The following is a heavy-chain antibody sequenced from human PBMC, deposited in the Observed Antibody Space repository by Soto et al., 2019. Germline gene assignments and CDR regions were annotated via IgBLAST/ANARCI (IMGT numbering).Heavy chain of an antibody. CDR3: ARATYYYDSSGYYGYYFDY. CDR2: IYYSGST. D-gene: IGHD3-22*01. J-gene: IGHJ4*02. V-gene: IGHV4-59*01. Sequence: SETLSLTCTVSGGSISSYYWSWIRQPPGKGLEWIGYIYYSGSTNYNSSLKSRVTISVDTSRNQLSLKLSSVTAADTAVYYCARATYYYDSSGYYGYYFDYWGQGTLVTVS. CDR1: GGSISSYY.